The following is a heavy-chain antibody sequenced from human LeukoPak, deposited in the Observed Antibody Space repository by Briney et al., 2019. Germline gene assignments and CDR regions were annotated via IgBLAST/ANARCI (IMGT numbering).Heavy chain of an antibody. CDR1: GSTFTGYY. D-gene: IGHD3-22*01. Sequence: ASGKVSCKASGSTFTGYYMHWVRQAPGQGLEWMGWINPNSGGTNYAQKVQGRVTMTRDTSTSTLYMELSSLRSEDTAVYYCARGGLYDSSGYYYGGFDYWGQGTLVTVSS. CDR2: INPNSGGT. V-gene: IGHV1-2*02. J-gene: IGHJ4*02. CDR3: ARGGLYDSSGYYYGGFDY.